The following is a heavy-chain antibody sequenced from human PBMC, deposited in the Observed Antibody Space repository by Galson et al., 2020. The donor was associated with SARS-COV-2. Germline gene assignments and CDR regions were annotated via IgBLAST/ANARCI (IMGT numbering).Heavy chain of an antibody. Sequence: SETLSLTCAVYGGSLSGYYWSWIRQPPGKGPEWIGEINESGGHNYNPSLKSRVTISGDTSKNRFSLRLSSVTAADTAVYYCARLGGNTPGYNWFDHWGQGTLVTVAS. CDR1: GGSLSGYY. CDR2: INESGGH. CDR3: ARLGGNTPGYNWFDH. V-gene: IGHV4-34*01. D-gene: IGHD7-27*01. J-gene: IGHJ5*02.